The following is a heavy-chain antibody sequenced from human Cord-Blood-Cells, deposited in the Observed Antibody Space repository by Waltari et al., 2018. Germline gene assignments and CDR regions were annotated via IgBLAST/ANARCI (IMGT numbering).Heavy chain of an antibody. Sequence: QVQLVQSGAEVKKPGSSVKVSCKASGGTFGSYAISWVRQAPGQGLEWMGGIFPICGAANYAQKFEGRCTITADKSASTGYMERSSLRSEDTAVYYCARDEDFWSGYYDAFDIWGQGTMVTVSS. J-gene: IGHJ3*02. D-gene: IGHD3-3*01. V-gene: IGHV1-69*06. CDR1: GGTFGSYA. CDR3: ARDEDFWSGYYDAFDI. CDR2: IFPICGAA.